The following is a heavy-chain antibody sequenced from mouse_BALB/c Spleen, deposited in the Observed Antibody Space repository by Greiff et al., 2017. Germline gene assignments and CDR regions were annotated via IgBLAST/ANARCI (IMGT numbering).Heavy chain of an antibody. CDR3: ARFRWGYDRASYAMDY. J-gene: IGHJ4*01. V-gene: IGHV2-6-7*01. CDR1: GFSLTGYG. Sequence: VKLMESGPGLVAPSQSLSITCTVSGFSLTGYGVNWVRQPPGKGLEWLGMIWGDGSTDYNSALKSRLSISKDNSKSQVFLKMNSLQTDDTARYYCARFRWGYDRASYAMDYWGQGTSVTVSS. CDR2: IWGDGST. D-gene: IGHD2-2*01.